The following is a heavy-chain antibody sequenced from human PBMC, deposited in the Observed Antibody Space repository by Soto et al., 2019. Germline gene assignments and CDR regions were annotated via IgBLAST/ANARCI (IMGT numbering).Heavy chain of an antibody. D-gene: IGHD6-13*01. Sequence: GGSLRLSCAASGFTFSSYWMSWVRQAPGKGLEWVANIKQDGSEKYYVDSVKGRFTISRDNAKNSLYLQMNSLRAEDTAVYYCARISGYSSSWPYYYYYYGMDVWGQGTTVTVSS. CDR1: GFTFSSYW. CDR2: IKQDGSEK. V-gene: IGHV3-7*03. CDR3: ARISGYSSSWPYYYYYYGMDV. J-gene: IGHJ6*02.